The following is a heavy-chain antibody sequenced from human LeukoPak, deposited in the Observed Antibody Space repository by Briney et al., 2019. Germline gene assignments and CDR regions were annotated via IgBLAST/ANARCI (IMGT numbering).Heavy chain of an antibody. V-gene: IGHV1-46*01. CDR1: VYTFTNYY. Sequence: VKVSCKASVYTFTNYYMHWVRQAPGQGPEWMGVINPSRSSTTYAQTFQDRVTMTSDTSTSTVYMEVSSLRSEDSAMYYCARGDAGSFSGYDYWGQGTLVTVPS. D-gene: IGHD1-26*01. CDR2: INPSRSST. CDR3: ARGDAGSFSGYDY. J-gene: IGHJ4*02.